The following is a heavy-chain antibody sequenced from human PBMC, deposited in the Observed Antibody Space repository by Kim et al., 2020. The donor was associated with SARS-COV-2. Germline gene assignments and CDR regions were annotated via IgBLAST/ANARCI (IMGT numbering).Heavy chain of an antibody. J-gene: IGHJ5*02. CDR2: IYYSGST. Sequence: SETLSLTCTVSGGSISSSSYYWGWIRQPPGKGLEWIGSIYYSGSTYYNPSLKSRVTISVDTSKNQFSLKLSSVTAADTAVYYCASSGPYLLRYFDWLLLKDSYNWFDPWGQGTLVTVSS. CDR1: GGSISSSSYY. D-gene: IGHD3-9*01. CDR3: ASSGPYLLRYFDWLLLKDSYNWFDP. V-gene: IGHV4-39*01.